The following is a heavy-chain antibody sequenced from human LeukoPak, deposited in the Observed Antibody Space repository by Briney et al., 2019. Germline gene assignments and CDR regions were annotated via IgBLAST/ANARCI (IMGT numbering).Heavy chain of an antibody. V-gene: IGHV4-34*01. J-gene: IGHJ5*02. CDR2: INHSGGT. D-gene: IGHD3-10*01. CDR3: ARADPNASGYFYRFNWFDP. CDR1: GGSFSGYY. Sequence: PSETLSLTCAVYGGSFSGYYWSWIRQPPGKGLEWIGEINHSGGTDYNPSLKSRVTISLDTSKFQFSLRLNSVTAADTAVYYCARADPNASGYFYRFNWFDPWGQGTLVTVSS.